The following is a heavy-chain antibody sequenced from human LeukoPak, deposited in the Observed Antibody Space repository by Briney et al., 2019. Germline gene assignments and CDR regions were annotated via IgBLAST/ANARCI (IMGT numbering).Heavy chain of an antibody. D-gene: IGHD3-3*01. CDR3: AREGDSLVMDV. Sequence: PSETLSLTCTVSGYSISSGYYWGWIRQPPGKGLEWIGSIYHSGSTYYNPSLKSRVTISVDTSKNQFSLKLSSVTAADTAVYYCAREGDSLVMDVWGKGTTVTVSS. CDR2: IYHSGST. V-gene: IGHV4-38-2*02. CDR1: GYSISSGYY. J-gene: IGHJ6*03.